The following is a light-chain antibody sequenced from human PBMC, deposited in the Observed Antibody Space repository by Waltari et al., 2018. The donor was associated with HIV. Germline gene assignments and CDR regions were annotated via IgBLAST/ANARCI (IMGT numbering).Light chain of an antibody. CDR1: NSDIGAYDY. CDR3: SSYTTTTTIL. Sequence: QSALTQPPSVSGSPGQSITISCTGTNSDIGAYDYVPWYQQHPGKAPKLLIYEVTHRPSGISYRFSGSKSGNTASMTISGLQAEDEADYYCSSYTTTTTILFGGGTKVTVL. CDR2: EVT. V-gene: IGLV2-14*01. J-gene: IGLJ3*02.